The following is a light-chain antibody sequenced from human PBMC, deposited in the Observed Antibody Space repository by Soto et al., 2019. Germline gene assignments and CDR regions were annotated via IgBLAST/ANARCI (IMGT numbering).Light chain of an antibody. Sequence: QSALTQPPSASGSPGQSVTISCTGTSSDVGGYSFVSWYQQRPGKAPKLMISQVSDRPSGVSNRFSGSKSGNTASLTISGLQADDEADYYCSSYTNSTTYVFGTGTKVTVL. V-gene: IGLV2-14*01. CDR3: SSYTNSTTYV. J-gene: IGLJ1*01. CDR2: QVS. CDR1: SSDVGGYSF.